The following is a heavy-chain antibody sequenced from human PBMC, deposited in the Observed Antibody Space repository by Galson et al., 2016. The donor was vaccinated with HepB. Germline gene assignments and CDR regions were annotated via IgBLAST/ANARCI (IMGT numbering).Heavy chain of an antibody. Sequence: SLRLSCAASGFSISIYSMNWVRQAPGKGLEWVSAIRGSGTGTSYTDSVKGRFTISRDNSKNTLYLQMNSLRAEDAAVYYCARLNKLLPYFDYWGQEILVTVTS. V-gene: IGHV3-23*01. CDR2: IRGSGTGT. CDR1: GFSISIYS. J-gene: IGHJ4*02. D-gene: IGHD2-15*01. CDR3: ARLNKLLPYFDY.